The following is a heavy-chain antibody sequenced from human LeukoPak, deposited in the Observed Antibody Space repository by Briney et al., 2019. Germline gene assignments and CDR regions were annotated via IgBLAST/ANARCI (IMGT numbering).Heavy chain of an antibody. CDR2: IRGDATA. CDR3: ARRRGGYGEGEFDY. CDR1: GFTASSKY. J-gene: IGHJ4*01. D-gene: IGHD4-17*01. Sequence: GGSLRLSCTASGFTASSKYMSWVRQAPGKGLEWVSFIRGDATAAYADSVQGRFTISRDDSKNTLYLQMDSLRVEDTAVYYCARRRGGYGEGEFDYWGQGTLVTVSS. V-gene: IGHV3-66*04.